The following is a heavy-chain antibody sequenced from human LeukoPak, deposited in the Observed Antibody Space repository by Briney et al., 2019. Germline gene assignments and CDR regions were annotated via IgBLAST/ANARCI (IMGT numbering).Heavy chain of an antibody. V-gene: IGHV3-53*01. Sequence: GGSLRLSCAASGFTVSSNYMNWVRQAPGKGLEWVSIIYSGGTTYYADSVKGRFTISRDNSKNMLYLQMNSLRAEDTAVYYCARVLWNGDYPRFDYWGQGTLVTVSS. J-gene: IGHJ4*02. CDR2: IYSGGTT. CDR3: ARVLWNGDYPRFDY. CDR1: GFTVSSNY. D-gene: IGHD4-17*01.